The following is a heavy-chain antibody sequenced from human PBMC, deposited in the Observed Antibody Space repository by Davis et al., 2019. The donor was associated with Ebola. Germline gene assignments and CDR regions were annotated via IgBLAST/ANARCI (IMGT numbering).Heavy chain of an antibody. Sequence: SVKVSCKASGGTFTNYPITWVRQAPGQGLEWVGGIIPLLGMANYAPNFHGRVTITADKFTATAYMDLISLTSEDTAVYYCARGGPSLGMVNHYYYYYMDAWGKGTTVTVSS. J-gene: IGHJ6*03. V-gene: IGHV1-69*10. CDR2: IIPLLGMA. CDR1: GGTFTNYP. D-gene: IGHD3-3*01. CDR3: ARGGPSLGMVNHYYYYYMDA.